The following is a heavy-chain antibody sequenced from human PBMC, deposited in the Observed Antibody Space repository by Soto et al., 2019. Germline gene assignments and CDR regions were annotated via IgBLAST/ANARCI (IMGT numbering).Heavy chain of an antibody. CDR3: ARSIGLPPVVGYFFDY. V-gene: IGHV1-18*01. D-gene: IGHD6-19*01. Sequence: VQLVQSGAEVKKPGASVKVSCKASGYIFSNYGFTWVRQAPGQGLEWMGWISTDNSNTNYAQRFQGRVTMTTDTSTNTAYMELRNLRSDDTAVYFCARSIGLPPVVGYFFDYWGQGTLVTVSS. CDR2: ISTDNSNT. J-gene: IGHJ4*02. CDR1: GYIFSNYG.